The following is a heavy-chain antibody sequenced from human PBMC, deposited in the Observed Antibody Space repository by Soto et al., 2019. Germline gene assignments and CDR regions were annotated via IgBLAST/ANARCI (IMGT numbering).Heavy chain of an antibody. Sequence: GGSLRLSCAASGFTFSSYAMSWVRQAPGKGLEWVSAISGSGGSTYYADSVKGRFTISRDNSENTLYLQMNSLRAEDTAVYYCTYGSGSYYAFDIWGQGTMVTVSS. D-gene: IGHD3-10*01. J-gene: IGHJ3*02. CDR3: TYGSGSYYAFDI. CDR2: ISGSGGST. V-gene: IGHV3-23*01. CDR1: GFTFSSYA.